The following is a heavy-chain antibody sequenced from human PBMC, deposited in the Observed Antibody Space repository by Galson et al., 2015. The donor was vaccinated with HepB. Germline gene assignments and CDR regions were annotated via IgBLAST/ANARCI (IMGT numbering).Heavy chain of an antibody. V-gene: IGHV3-23*01. CDR3: AKGQGTGGAHYFDY. J-gene: IGHJ4*02. D-gene: IGHD3-10*01. CDR1: GFTFSIYA. CDR2: ISASGGST. Sequence: SLRLSCAASGFTFSIYAMSWVRQAPGKGLEWVSTISASGGSTYYADSVKGRFTISRDNSKDTLYLQMNSLRAEDTAVYYCAKGQGTGGAHYFDYWGQGTLVTVSS.